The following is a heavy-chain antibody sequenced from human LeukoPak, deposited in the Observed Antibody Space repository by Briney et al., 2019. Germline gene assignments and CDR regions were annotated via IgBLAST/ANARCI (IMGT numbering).Heavy chain of an antibody. J-gene: IGHJ4*02. CDR3: ARDQDYVWGSYPVDY. V-gene: IGHV3-21*01. CDR2: ISSSSSYI. Sequence: PGGSLRLSCAASGFTFSSYSMNWVRQAPGKGLEWVSSISSSSSYIYYADSVKGRFTISRDNAKNSLYLQMNSQRAEDTAVYYCARDQDYVWGSYPVDYWGQGTLVTVSS. D-gene: IGHD3-16*01. CDR1: GFTFSSYS.